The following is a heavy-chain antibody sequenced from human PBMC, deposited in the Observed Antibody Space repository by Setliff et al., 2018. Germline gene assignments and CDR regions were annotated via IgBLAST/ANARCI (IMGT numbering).Heavy chain of an antibody. D-gene: IGHD1-20*01. V-gene: IGHV3-48*03. J-gene: IGHJ4*01. CDR2: IGESGKNI. Sequence: VVSTTPSCAASGSTFSGYEMQWVRQSPGKVLDWVSYIGESGKNIHYADSVKGRFTISRDNAKNSLYLQMNSLRVADTALYYCARGCNNWNDLNYWGHGTLVTVSS. CDR1: GSTFSGYE. CDR3: ARGCNNWNDLNY.